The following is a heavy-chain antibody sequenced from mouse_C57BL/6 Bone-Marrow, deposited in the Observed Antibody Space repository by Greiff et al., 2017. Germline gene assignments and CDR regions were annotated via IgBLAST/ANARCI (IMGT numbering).Heavy chain of an antibody. J-gene: IGHJ4*01. CDR1: GFSLTSYG. Sequence: VKLVESGPGLVQPSQSLSITCTVSGFSLTSYGVHWVRQSPGKGLEWLGVIWRGGSTDYNAAFMSRLSITKDNSKSQVYFKMNSLQTDDTAIYSCTKKVYDGYYGAMDYWGQGTSVTVSS. D-gene: IGHD2-3*01. CDR2: IWRGGST. CDR3: TKKVYDGYYGAMDY. V-gene: IGHV2-5*01.